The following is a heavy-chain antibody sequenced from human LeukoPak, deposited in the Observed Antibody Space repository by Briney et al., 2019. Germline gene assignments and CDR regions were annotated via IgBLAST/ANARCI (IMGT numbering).Heavy chain of an antibody. CDR2: ISSSGSTI. CDR1: GFTFSSYE. V-gene: IGHV3-48*03. CDR3: ARDPATRYYDSSGFDY. Sequence: GGSLRLSCAASGFTFSSYEMNWVRQAPGKGLEWVSYISSSGSTIYYADSVKGRFTISRDNAKNSLYLQMNSLRAEDTAVYYCARDPATRYYDSSGFDYWGQGTLVTVSS. D-gene: IGHD3-22*01. J-gene: IGHJ4*02.